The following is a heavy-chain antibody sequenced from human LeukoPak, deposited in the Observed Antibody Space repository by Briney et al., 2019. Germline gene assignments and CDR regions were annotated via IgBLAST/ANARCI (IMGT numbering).Heavy chain of an antibody. J-gene: IGHJ1*01. CDR3: ANGGFYYGSGLYFQH. CDR2: ISGSGSST. V-gene: IGHV3-23*01. Sequence: GGSLRLSCAASGFTVSSNYMSWVRQAPGKGLEWVSAISGSGSSTYYADSVKGRFTISRDSSKDTLYLQMNSLRDEDTAVYYCANGGFYYGSGLYFQHWGQGTLVTVSS. CDR1: GFTVSSNY. D-gene: IGHD3-10*01.